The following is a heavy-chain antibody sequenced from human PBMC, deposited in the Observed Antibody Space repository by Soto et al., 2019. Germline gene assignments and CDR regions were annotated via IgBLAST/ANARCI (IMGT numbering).Heavy chain of an antibody. CDR1: GFTFSDFT. CDR2: ISSGGSFI. J-gene: IGHJ4*02. Sequence: EVQLVESGGGLVKPGGSLRLSCAASGFTFSDFTMNWVRQAPGKGLQWVSSISSGGSFISYADSVRGRFTISRDNANNSLYLQVDCLRAEDTAVFFCARGSRRTFDYWGQGTLVTVSS. V-gene: IGHV3-21*01. D-gene: IGHD1-26*01. CDR3: ARGSRRTFDY.